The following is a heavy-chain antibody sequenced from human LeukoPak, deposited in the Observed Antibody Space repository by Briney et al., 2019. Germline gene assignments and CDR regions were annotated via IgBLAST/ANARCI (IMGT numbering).Heavy chain of an antibody. CDR3: AKDRGARGYSYGSYFDY. CDR1: GFTFSGYA. V-gene: IGHV3-23*01. J-gene: IGHJ4*02. CDR2: ISGSGGST. Sequence: GGSLRLSCAASGFTFSGYAMSWVRQAPGKGLEWDSAISGSGGSTYYADSVKGRFTISRDNSKNTLYLQMNSLRAEDTAVYYCAKDRGARGYSYGSYFDYWGQGTLVTVSS. D-gene: IGHD5-18*01.